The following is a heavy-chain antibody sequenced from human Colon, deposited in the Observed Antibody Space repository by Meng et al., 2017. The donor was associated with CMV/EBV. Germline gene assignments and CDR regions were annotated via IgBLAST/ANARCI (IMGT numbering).Heavy chain of an antibody. Sequence: SETLSLTCAVYGGSFSGYYWSWIRQPPGKGLEWIGEINHSGSTNYYPSLKSRVTISVDTSKNQFSLKLSSVTAADTAVYYCARAGRGWFDPWGQGTLVTVSS. CDR1: GGSFSGYY. J-gene: IGHJ5*02. CDR3: ARAGRGWFDP. D-gene: IGHD1-26*01. V-gene: IGHV4-34*01. CDR2: INHSGST.